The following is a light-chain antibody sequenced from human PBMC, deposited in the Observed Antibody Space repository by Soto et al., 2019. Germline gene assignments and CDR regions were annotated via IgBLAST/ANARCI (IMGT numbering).Light chain of an antibody. CDR2: DAS. V-gene: IGKV1-5*01. CDR3: QQYNSYSRT. J-gene: IGKJ1*01. CDR1: HNISSW. Sequence: DIQMTQSPSSVSASVGDRVTITCRASHNISSWLAWYQQKPGKAPKLLIYDASSLESGVPSRFSGSGSGTEFTLTISSLQPDDFATYYCQQYNSYSRTFGQGTKVDIK.